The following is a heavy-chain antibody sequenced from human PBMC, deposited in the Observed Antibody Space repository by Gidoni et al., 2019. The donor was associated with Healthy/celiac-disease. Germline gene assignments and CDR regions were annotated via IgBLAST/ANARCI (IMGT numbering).Heavy chain of an antibody. Sequence: QVQLVQSGAEVKKPGASVKVSCKVSGYTLPELSMPWVRQSPGKGLEWRGGFDPEDGETINAQTFQGKVTMTEDTSTDTAYMEWSSLRSEDTAVYYCATDRGYFVTTVTRGAGGGFDYWGQGTLVTVSS. CDR2: FDPEDGET. J-gene: IGHJ4*02. CDR3: ATDRGYFVTTVTRGAGGGFDY. D-gene: IGHD4-17*01. CDR1: GYTLPELS. V-gene: IGHV1-24*01.